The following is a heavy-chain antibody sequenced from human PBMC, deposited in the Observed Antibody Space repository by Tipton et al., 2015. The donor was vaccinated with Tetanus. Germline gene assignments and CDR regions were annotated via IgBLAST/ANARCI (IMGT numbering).Heavy chain of an antibody. J-gene: IGHJ5*02. D-gene: IGHD3-16*01. CDR1: GGSISSGGYY. CDR3: ARDQGGGRVARLNWFGP. Sequence: LRLSCTVSGGSISSGGYYWSWIRQHPGKGLEWIGYIYYSGSTYYNPSLKSRLTISVDTSKNQFSLKLSSVTAADTAVYYCARDQGGGRVARLNWFGPWGQGTLVTVSS. V-gene: IGHV4-31*02. CDR2: IYYSGST.